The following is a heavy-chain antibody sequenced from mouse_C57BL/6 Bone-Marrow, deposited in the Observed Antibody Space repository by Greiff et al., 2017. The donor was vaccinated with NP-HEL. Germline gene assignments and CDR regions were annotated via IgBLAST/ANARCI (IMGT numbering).Heavy chain of an antibody. CDR3: ARDYLGAWFAY. V-gene: IGHV1-69*01. CDR2: IDPSDSYT. J-gene: IGHJ3*01. D-gene: IGHD1-1*02. CDR1: GYTFTSYW. Sequence: QVQLQQPGAELVMPGASVKLSCKASGYTFTSYWMHWVKQRPGQGLEWIGEIDPSDSYTNYNQKFKGKSTLTVDKSSSTAYMQLSSLTSEDSAVYDCARDYLGAWFAYWGQGTLVTVSA.